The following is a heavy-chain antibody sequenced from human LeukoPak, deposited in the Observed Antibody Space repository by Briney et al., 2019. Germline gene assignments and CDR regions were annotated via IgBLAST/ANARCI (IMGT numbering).Heavy chain of an antibody. CDR3: ARNDDGDDGIDY. Sequence: GGSLRLSCAASGFTFSSYWLHWVRQVPGKGLEWVSSISRGSGYKFYGDSVKGRFTIFRDNAQNSLFLQMDSLRVDDTAVYYCARNDDGDDGIDYWGQGTLVSVSS. D-gene: IGHD4-17*01. CDR2: ISRGSGYK. V-gene: IGHV3-21*01. J-gene: IGHJ4*02. CDR1: GFTFSSYW.